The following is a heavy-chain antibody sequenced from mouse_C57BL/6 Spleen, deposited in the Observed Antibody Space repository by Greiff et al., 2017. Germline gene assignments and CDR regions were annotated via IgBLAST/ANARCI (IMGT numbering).Heavy chain of an antibody. Sequence: QVTLKVSGPGILQSSPTLSLTCSFSGFSLSTSGMGVSWIRQPSGKGLEWLAHIYWNDDKRNNPCLKSLLTISKDTSRNQVFLKITSVDTADTASDYGARSGTTVDYGDWGQGTTLTVA. CDR1: GFSLSTSGMG. D-gene: IGHD1-1*01. CDR2: IYWNDDK. CDR3: ARSGTTVDYGD. V-gene: IGHV8-12*01. J-gene: IGHJ2*01.